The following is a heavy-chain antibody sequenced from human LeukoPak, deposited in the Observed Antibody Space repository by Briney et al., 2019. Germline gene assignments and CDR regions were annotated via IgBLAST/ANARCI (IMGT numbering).Heavy chain of an antibody. V-gene: IGHV4-30-4*08. CDR1: GGSISSGDYY. Sequence: SQTLSLTCTVSGGSISSGDYYWSWIRQPPGKGLEWIGYIYYSGSTYYNPSLKSRVTISVDTSKNQFSLKLSSVTAADTAVYYCARERYSSGWYSHYFDYWGQGTLVTVSS. J-gene: IGHJ4*02. D-gene: IGHD6-19*01. CDR2: IYYSGST. CDR3: ARERYSSGWYSHYFDY.